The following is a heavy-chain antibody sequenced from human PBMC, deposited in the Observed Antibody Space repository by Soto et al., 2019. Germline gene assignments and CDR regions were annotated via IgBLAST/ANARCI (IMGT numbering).Heavy chain of an antibody. J-gene: IGHJ6*02. CDR2: IYPGDSDT. Sequence: GEPLKISCSGSRYSFNSYWIGWVRQMPGKGLEWMGIIYPGDSDTRYSPSFQGQVTISADKSISTAYLQWSSLKASDTAMYYCARHRRPKRYSRSPEVGYYYGMDVWGQGTTVTVSS. D-gene: IGHD6-13*01. V-gene: IGHV5-51*01. CDR1: RYSFNSYW. CDR3: ARHRRPKRYSRSPEVGYYYGMDV.